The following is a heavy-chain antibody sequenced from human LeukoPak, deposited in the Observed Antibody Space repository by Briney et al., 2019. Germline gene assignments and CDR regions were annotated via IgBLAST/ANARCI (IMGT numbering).Heavy chain of an antibody. CDR3: ARDRRGYSYGFDY. Sequence: GGSLRLSCAASGFTFSDYYMSWLRPAPGKGLAWVSYISSCCSYIYYADSVKGGFTISRDNAKNSLYLQINSMRAEDTAVYYCARDRRGYSYGFDYWGQGTLVTVSS. J-gene: IGHJ4*02. CDR2: ISSCCSYI. D-gene: IGHD5-18*01. CDR1: GFTFSDYY. V-gene: IGHV3-11*04.